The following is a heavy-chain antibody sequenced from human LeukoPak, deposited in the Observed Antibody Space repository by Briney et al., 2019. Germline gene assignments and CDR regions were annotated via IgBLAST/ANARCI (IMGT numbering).Heavy chain of an antibody. CDR2: ISGTSNYI. Sequence: GGSLRLSCAASGFTFNIYSMNWVRQAPGKGLEWVSSISGTSNYIYYADSVKGRFTISRDNAKNSLYLHMNSLRAEDTAVYYCARFRATITYGASDYWGQGTLVTVSS. V-gene: IGHV3-21*01. CDR1: GFTFNIYS. J-gene: IGHJ4*02. CDR3: ARFRATITYGASDY. D-gene: IGHD5-12*01.